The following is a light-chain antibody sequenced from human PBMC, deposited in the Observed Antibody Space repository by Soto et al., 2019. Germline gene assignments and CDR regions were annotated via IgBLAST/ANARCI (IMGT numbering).Light chain of an antibody. J-gene: IGKJ4*01. CDR2: DAS. CDR3: EQRCNWPPALT. CDR1: QSVGTF. Sequence: EIVLTQSPATLSLSPGERATLSCRASQSVGTFLAWYQHKPGQAPRLLIYDASNRATGVPARFSGSGSGTDLTLTISSLEPEDFAVYYCEQRCNWPPALTFGGGTKVEIK. V-gene: IGKV3-11*01.